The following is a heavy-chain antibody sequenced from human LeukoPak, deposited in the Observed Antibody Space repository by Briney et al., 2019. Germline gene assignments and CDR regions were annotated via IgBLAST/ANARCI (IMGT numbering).Heavy chain of an antibody. D-gene: IGHD3-10*01. CDR3: AKDLGISGWSFDY. CDR1: GFTFNSYA. CDR2: ISRSGAST. J-gene: IGHJ4*02. Sequence: GGSLKPSCAASGFTFNSYAMSWVRQAPGKGLEWVSAISRSGASTYYADSVKGRFTISRDSSQNTLYLQMNSLRAEDTAVYYCAKDLGISGWSFDYWGQGTLVTVSS. V-gene: IGHV3-23*01.